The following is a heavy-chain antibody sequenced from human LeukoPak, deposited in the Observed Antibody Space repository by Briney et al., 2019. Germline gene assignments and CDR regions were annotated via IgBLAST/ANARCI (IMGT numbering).Heavy chain of an antibody. CDR2: INHSGGI. CDR3: ARGLIRSPDY. Sequence: SETLSLTCAVYGGSFSGYYWSWIRQPPGKGLEWIGEINHSGGINYNPSLKSRVTISVDTSKNQFSLNLNSVTAADTAVYYCARGLIRSPDYWSQGTLVTVSS. CDR1: GGSFSGYY. V-gene: IGHV4-34*01. J-gene: IGHJ4*02.